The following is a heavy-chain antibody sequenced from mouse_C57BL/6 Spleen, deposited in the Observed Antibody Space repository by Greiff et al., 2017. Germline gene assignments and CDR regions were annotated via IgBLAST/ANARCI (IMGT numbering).Heavy chain of an antibody. CDR1: GYTFTSYW. CDR2: IHPSDSDT. V-gene: IGHV1-74*01. CDR3: ALNGDEGAWFAY. J-gene: IGHJ3*01. Sequence: QVQLQQPGAELVKPGASVKVSCKASGYTFTSYWMHWVKQRPGQGLEWIGRIHPSDSDTNYNQKFKGKATLTVDKSSSTAYMQLGGLTSEDSAVYYCALNGDEGAWFAYWGQGTLVTVSA. D-gene: IGHD3-3*01.